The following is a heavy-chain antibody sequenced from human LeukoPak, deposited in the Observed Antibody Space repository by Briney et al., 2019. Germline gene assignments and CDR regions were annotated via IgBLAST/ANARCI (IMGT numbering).Heavy chain of an antibody. J-gene: IGHJ6*03. V-gene: IGHV3-53*01. CDR1: GFTVSSDY. CDR3: ARENRDGYNYRRGYYYMDV. D-gene: IGHD5-24*01. Sequence: GGSLRLSCAASGFTVSSDYMSWVRQAPGKGLEWVSVIYSGDSTYYADSVKGRFTISRDNSKNTLYLQTNSLRAEDTAVYYCARENRDGYNYRRGYYYMDVWGKGTTVTVSS. CDR2: IYSGDST.